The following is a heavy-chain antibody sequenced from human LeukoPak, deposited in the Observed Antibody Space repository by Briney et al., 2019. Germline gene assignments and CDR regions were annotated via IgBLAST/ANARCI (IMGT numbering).Heavy chain of an antibody. CDR3: TRMYYYGDLIPFDY. CDR2: INPNNGGT. V-gene: IGHV1-2*02. Sequence: ASVKVSCKASGYTFTGNYIHWVRQAPGQGLEWMGWINPNNGGTDYAQKFQGRVMMTRDTSISTAYMELNSLRSDDTAVYYCTRMYYYGDLIPFDYWGQGTLVTVSS. CDR1: GYTFTGNY. D-gene: IGHD4-17*01. J-gene: IGHJ4*02.